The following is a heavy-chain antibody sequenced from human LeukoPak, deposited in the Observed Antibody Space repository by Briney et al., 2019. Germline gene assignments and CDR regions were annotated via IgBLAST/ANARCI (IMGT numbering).Heavy chain of an antibody. Sequence: GASVKVSCKVSGYTLTELSMHWVRQAPGKGLEWMGGFDPEDGETIYSQNFQGRVTMTEDTSADTAYMELSSLRSEDTAVYFCATGDRSSTSTGGMDVWGQGTRSSSP. CDR2: FDPEDGET. J-gene: IGHJ6*02. D-gene: IGHD2-2*01. V-gene: IGHV1-24*01. CDR3: ATGDRSSTSTGGMDV. CDR1: GYTLTELS.